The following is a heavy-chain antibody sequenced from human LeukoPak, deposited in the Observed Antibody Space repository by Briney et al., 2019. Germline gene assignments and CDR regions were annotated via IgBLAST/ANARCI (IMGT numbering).Heavy chain of an antibody. CDR3: ARGSSVVVAAEVIDY. V-gene: IGHV3-30-3*01. Sequence: GGSLRLSCAASGFTFSSYAMHWVRQAPGKGLEWVAVISYDGSNKYYADSVKGRFTISRDNSKNTLYLQMNSLRAEDTAVYYCARGSSVVVAAEVIDYWGQGTLVTVSS. CDR2: ISYDGSNK. D-gene: IGHD2-15*01. J-gene: IGHJ4*02. CDR1: GFTFSSYA.